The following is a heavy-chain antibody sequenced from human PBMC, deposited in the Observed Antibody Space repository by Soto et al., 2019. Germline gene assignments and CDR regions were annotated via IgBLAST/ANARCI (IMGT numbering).Heavy chain of an antibody. V-gene: IGHV3-13*01. CDR3: ARGGLISLYYFDY. Sequence: ELQLVESGGGLVQPGGSLRLSCAASGFTFSNYDMHWVRQVTGKGLEGVSTIGTAGDTYYPGSVKGRFTISRENAKNSLYLQMNSLRAEDTAVYYCARGGLISLYYFDYWGQGTLVTVSS. J-gene: IGHJ4*02. D-gene: IGHD2-15*01. CDR2: IGTAGDT. CDR1: GFTFSNYD.